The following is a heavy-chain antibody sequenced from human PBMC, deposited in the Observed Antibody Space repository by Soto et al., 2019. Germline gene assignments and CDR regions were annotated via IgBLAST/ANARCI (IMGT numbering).Heavy chain of an antibody. J-gene: IGHJ6*02. D-gene: IGHD6-13*01. CDR1: GYSFATYW. V-gene: IGHV5-51*01. CDR3: ARQYSSSWNYYYYGVDV. Sequence: PGESLKISWEGSGYSFATYWIGWVRQMPGKGLEWMGIIYPDDSDTRYSPSFQGQVTISADKSINTAYLQWSSLKASDSAIYYCARQYSSSWNYYYYGVDVWGQGTTVTVSS. CDR2: IYPDDSDT.